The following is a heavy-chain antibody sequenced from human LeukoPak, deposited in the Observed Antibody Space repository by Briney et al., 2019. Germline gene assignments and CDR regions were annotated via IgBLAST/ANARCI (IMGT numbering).Heavy chain of an antibody. V-gene: IGHV3-23*01. CDR1: GITFNRYA. D-gene: IGHD1-1*01. J-gene: IGHJ4*02. CDR3: AKEAIPHLNSDSWVEY. Sequence: GGSLRLSCAASGITFNRYAMSWARQAPGKGLEWVSGFSGSGDKTYYADSVKGRFTISRDNSKNTLYLQMNSLRAEDTAVYYCAKEAIPHLNSDSWVEYWGRGTMVTVSS. CDR2: FSGSGDKT.